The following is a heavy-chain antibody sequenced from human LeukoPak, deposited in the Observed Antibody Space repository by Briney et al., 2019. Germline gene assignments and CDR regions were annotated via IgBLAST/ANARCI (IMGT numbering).Heavy chain of an antibody. CDR2: IYIVGST. CDR3: AREACSSTSCYTAYFDS. Sequence: PGGSLRLSCVASRFSFKTYAMSWVRQAPGKGLEWVSVIYIVGSTYYADSVKGRFAISRDNSKNTLYLQMNSLRAEDTAVYYCAREACSSTSCYTAYFDSWGQGTLVTVSS. V-gene: IGHV3-53*01. J-gene: IGHJ4*02. D-gene: IGHD2-2*02. CDR1: RFSFKTYA.